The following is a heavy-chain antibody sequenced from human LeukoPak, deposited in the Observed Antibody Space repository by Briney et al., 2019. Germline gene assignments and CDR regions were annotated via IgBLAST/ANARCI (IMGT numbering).Heavy chain of an antibody. V-gene: IGHV3-74*01. Sequence: GGSPRLSCAASGFTFSSEWMHWVRQAPGRGLVWISHIDGNGRTTNYGDSVRGRFTVSRDNAKNTLYLQMNSLRAEDTAVYYCARDVPRTSGPWGQGTLVTVSS. CDR3: ARDVPRTSGP. CDR2: IDGNGRTT. J-gene: IGHJ5*02. D-gene: IGHD3-10*01. CDR1: GFTFSSEW.